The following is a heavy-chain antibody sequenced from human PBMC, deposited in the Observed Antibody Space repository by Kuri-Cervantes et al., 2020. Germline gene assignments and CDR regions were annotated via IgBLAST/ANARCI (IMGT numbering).Heavy chain of an antibody. J-gene: IGHJ5*02. CDR1: GGSFSGYY. Sequence: GSLRLSCAVYGGSFSGYYWSWVRQPPGKGLEWIGEISHSGSTNYNPSLKSRVTISVDTSKNQFSLKVTSVTATDTAVYYCARYGTHNAAAAGRGWFDPWGQGTLVTVSS. CDR2: ISHSGST. D-gene: IGHD6-13*01. CDR3: ARYGTHNAAAAGRGWFDP. V-gene: IGHV4-34*01.